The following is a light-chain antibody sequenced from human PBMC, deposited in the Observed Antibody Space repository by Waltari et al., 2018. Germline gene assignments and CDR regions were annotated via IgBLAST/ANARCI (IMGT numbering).Light chain of an antibody. CDR2: EGS. CDR3: CSDAGSHVV. J-gene: IGLJ2*01. CDR1: SSDVGSYNL. V-gene: IGLV2-23*01. Sequence: QSALTQPASVSGSPGQSITISCTGTSSDVGSYNLVSWYQKHPGKAPKLMIYEGSKRPSGVSNLFSGSKSGNTASLTSSGLQAEDEADYYCCSDAGSHVVFGGGTKLTVL.